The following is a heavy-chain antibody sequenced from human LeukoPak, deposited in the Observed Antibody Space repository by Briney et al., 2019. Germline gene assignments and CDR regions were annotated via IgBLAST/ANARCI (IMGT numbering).Heavy chain of an antibody. J-gene: IGHJ4*02. CDR3: ARDRGYSYGRYFDY. D-gene: IGHD5-18*01. V-gene: IGHV4-59*01. CDR1: GGSISSYY. CDR2: IYYSGST. Sequence: SETLSLTCTVSGGSISSYYWSWIRQPPGKGLEWIGYIYYSGSTNYNPSLKSRVTISVDTSKNQFSLKLSSVTAADTAVYYCARDRGYSYGRYFDYWGQGTLVTVSS.